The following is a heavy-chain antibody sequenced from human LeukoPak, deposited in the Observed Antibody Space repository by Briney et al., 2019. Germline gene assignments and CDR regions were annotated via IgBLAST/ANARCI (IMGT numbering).Heavy chain of an antibody. CDR1: GHTFTSYT. CDR2: INAGDGNT. Sequence: GASVKVSCKASGHTFTSYTMHWVRQAPGQRLEWMGWINAGDGNTKYSQKFQGRVTITADESTSTAYMELSSLRSEDTAVYYCAREEDNSSGYYWFDPWGQGTLVTVSS. CDR3: AREEDNSSGYYWFDP. J-gene: IGHJ5*02. D-gene: IGHD3-22*01. V-gene: IGHV1-3*01.